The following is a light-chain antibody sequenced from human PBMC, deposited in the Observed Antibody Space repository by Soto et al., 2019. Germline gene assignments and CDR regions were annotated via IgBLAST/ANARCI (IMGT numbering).Light chain of an antibody. CDR1: SSDVGGYKY. CDR2: EVS. Sequence: ALTQPASVSGSPGQSITISCTGTSSDVGGYKYVSWYQQHPGRAPKLVIYEVSNRPSGVSNRFSGSKSGNTASLTISGLQAEDEADYYCSSYTITSIRSVFGTGTKVTVL. V-gene: IGLV2-14*01. CDR3: SSYTITSIRSV. J-gene: IGLJ1*01.